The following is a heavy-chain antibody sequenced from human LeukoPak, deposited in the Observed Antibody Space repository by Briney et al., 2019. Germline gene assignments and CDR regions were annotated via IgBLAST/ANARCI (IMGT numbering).Heavy chain of an antibody. V-gene: IGHV1-8*01. J-gene: IGHJ4*02. CDR3: ARSIVGVRKRNDY. D-gene: IGHD1-26*01. Sequence: ASVKVSCKASGYTFTSYDIIWVRQASGQGLEWMGWMNPNSGHTGYAQKFQGRVTMTRTTSISAAYMELTSLTSEDSAVYYCARSIVGVRKRNDYWGQGTLVSVSS. CDR1: GYTFTSYD. CDR2: MNPNSGHT.